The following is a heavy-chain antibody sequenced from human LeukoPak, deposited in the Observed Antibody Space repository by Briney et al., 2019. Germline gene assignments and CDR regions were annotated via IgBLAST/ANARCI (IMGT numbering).Heavy chain of an antibody. D-gene: IGHD1-20*01. Sequence: SVKVSCKASGGTFSSYAISWVRQAPGQGLEWMGRIIPIFGIANYAQKFQGRVTITADKSTSTAYMELSSLRSEDTAVYYCGLADNWNPPTDYWGQGTLVTVSS. J-gene: IGHJ4*02. CDR3: GLADNWNPPTDY. CDR1: GGTFSSYA. CDR2: IIPIFGIA. V-gene: IGHV1-69*04.